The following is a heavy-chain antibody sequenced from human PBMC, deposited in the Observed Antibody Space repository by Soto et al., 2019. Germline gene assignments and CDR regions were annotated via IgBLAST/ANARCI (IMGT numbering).Heavy chain of an antibody. Sequence: PSQTLSLTCAISGDSVSSNSAAWNWIRQSPSRGLEWLGRTYYRSKWYNDYAVSVKSRITTNPDTSKNQFSLQLNSVTPEDTAVYYCARGVAARPPGAGGSFDYWGQGTLVTVSS. V-gene: IGHV6-1*01. CDR1: GDSVSSNSAA. CDR2: TYYRSKWYN. D-gene: IGHD6-6*01. CDR3: ARGVAARPPGAGGSFDY. J-gene: IGHJ4*02.